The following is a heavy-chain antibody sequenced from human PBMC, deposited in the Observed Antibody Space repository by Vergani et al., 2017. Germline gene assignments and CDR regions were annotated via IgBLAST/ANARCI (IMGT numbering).Heavy chain of an antibody. CDR3: ASDTHSGQRADR. Sequence: QLHLQESGSGLVKPSQTLSLSCVVSGDSITNGGFSWNCNRQPPGKGPEWIGYIFPSGNSDYNPFLKNRVSISRDKSKNQFSLWLNSVTAADTAVYYCASDTHSGQRADRWGQGILVTVTS. V-gene: IGHV4-30-2*01. J-gene: IGHJ5*02. CDR1: GDSITNGGFS. D-gene: IGHD6-19*01. CDR2: IFPSGNS.